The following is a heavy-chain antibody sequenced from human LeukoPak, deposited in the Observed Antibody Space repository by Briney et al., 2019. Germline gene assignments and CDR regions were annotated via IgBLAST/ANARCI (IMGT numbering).Heavy chain of an antibody. CDR3: ARDRGSTEFDY. CDR1: GFTFTAYT. J-gene: IGHJ4*02. Sequence: GGSLRLSCAASGFTFTAYTINWVRQAPGKGLEWVSRINGDGSSTSYADSVKGRFTISRDNAKNTLYLQMNSLRAEGTAVYYCARDRGSTEFDYWGQGTLVTVSS. CDR2: INGDGSST. D-gene: IGHD1-26*01. V-gene: IGHV3-74*01.